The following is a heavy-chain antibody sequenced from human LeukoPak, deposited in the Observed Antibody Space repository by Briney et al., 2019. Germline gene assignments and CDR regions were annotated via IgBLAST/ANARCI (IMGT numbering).Heavy chain of an antibody. D-gene: IGHD3-10*01. Sequence: PGGSLRLSCAASGFTFRSYAMHWVRQAPGKGLEWEAAISYDGSNKKYADSVKGRFTISRDNAKNSLYLQMNSLRAEDTAVYYCAIGGWDFDYWGRGTLVTVSS. CDR1: GFTFRSYA. CDR3: AIGGWDFDY. J-gene: IGHJ4*02. CDR2: ISYDGSNK. V-gene: IGHV3-30*04.